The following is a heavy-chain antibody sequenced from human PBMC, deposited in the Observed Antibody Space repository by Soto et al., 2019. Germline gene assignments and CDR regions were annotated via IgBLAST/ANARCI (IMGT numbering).Heavy chain of an antibody. CDR2: VTPGGRS. D-gene: IGHD6-13*01. J-gene: IGHJ3*02. Sequence: QVQLQQWGAGLLKPSETLYLTCAVYGGSFNSYFWNWVRQPPGKGLEWIGEVTPGGRSNYNPSLKSRVTISKDTSKNQFSLEVNSVTAADTAVYYCTTSGRSWPDSFDIWGQGAMVTVSS. V-gene: IGHV4-34*01. CDR3: TTSGRSWPDSFDI. CDR1: GGSFNSYF.